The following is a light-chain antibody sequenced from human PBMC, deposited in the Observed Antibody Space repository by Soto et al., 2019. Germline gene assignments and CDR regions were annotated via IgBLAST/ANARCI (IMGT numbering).Light chain of an antibody. CDR3: QQYNTDSGT. Sequence: DIQMTQSPSTLSASVGDRVTITCRASQSLNSWLAWYQQKPGKAPKLLIYKASTLESGVPSRFSGSGSATEFTLTISSLQPDDFATYYCQQYNTDSGTFGRGTKVEIK. V-gene: IGKV1-5*03. J-gene: IGKJ1*01. CDR2: KAS. CDR1: QSLNSW.